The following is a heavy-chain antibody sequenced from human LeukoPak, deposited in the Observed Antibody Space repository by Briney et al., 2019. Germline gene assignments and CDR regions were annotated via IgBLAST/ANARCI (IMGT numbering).Heavy chain of an antibody. CDR2: ISSSGSTI. V-gene: IGHV3-48*03. CDR1: GFTFSSYE. J-gene: IGHJ4*02. CDR3: ARVKAYNDYVWGSYRTSWVFDY. D-gene: IGHD3-16*02. Sequence: PGGSLRLSCAASGFTFSSYEMNWVRQAPGKGLEWVSYISSSGSTIYYADSVKGRFTISRDNAKNSLYLQMNSLRAEDTAVYYCARVKAYNDYVWGSYRTSWVFDYWGQGTLVTVSS.